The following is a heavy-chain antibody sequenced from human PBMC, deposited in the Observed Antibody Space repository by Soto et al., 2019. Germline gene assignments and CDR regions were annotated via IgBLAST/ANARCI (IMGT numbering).Heavy chain of an antibody. D-gene: IGHD4-4*01. J-gene: IGHJ6*02. Sequence: GGSLRLSYAASGFTYSNHGIQWVRQAPGKGLEWVATVWYDGSNKYYADSLKGRFTLSSDNSKKTGYLQMNSLRAEDSAVYYCERDRYSNPTPGMDIWGQGTTVTVSS. CDR2: VWYDGSNK. CDR3: ERDRYSNPTPGMDI. CDR1: GFTYSNHG. V-gene: IGHV3-33*01.